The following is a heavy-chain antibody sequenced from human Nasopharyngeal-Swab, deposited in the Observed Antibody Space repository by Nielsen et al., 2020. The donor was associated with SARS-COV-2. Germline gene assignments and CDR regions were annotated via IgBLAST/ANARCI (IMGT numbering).Heavy chain of an antibody. CDR3: ARQHVARGLMRAIVI. CDR1: GGSISSSSYY. Sequence: SETLSLTCTVSGGSISSSSYYWGWIRQPPGKGLEWIASFYYGGNTYYNPSLTSRGTISVDTSKNQFSLELTSVTAADTAVYYCARQHVARGLMRAIVIWGQGTLVTVSS. CDR2: FYYGGNT. J-gene: IGHJ3*02. D-gene: IGHD3-10*01. V-gene: IGHV4-39*01.